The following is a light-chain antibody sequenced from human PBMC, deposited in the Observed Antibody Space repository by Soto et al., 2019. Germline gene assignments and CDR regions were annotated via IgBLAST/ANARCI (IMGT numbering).Light chain of an antibody. CDR1: SSNIGSNT. V-gene: IGLV1-44*01. CDR2: NSN. CDR3: AAWDDSLNGYV. Sequence: QSVLTQPPSASGTPGQRVTISCSGSSSNIGSNTVNWYQQLPGTAPKLLIYNSNERPSGVPDRFSGSKSGASASLAISGLQSEDEDDYYCAAWDDSLNGYVFGTGTNVTVL. J-gene: IGLJ1*01.